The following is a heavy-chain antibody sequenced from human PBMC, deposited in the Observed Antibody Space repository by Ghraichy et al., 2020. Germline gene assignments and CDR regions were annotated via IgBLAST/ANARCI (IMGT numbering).Heavy chain of an antibody. CDR3: ARSSVIPPVYSYGYYFDY. CDR1: GFTVSSNY. J-gene: IGHJ4*02. D-gene: IGHD5-18*01. CDR2: IYSGGST. Sequence: GGSLRLSCAASGFTVSSNYMSWVRQAPGKGLEWVSVIYSGGSTYYADSVKGRFTISRDNSKNTLYLQMNSLRAEDTAVYYCARSSVIPPVYSYGYYFDYWGQGTLVTVSS. V-gene: IGHV3-53*01.